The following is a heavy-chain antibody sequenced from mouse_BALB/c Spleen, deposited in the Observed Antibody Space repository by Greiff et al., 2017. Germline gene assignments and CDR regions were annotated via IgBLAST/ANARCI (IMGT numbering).Heavy chain of an antibody. D-gene: IGHD3-1*01. CDR1: GFTFSSYA. V-gene: IGHV5-9-1*01. J-gene: IGHJ4*01. Sequence: EVMLVESGGGLVKPGGSLKLSCAASGFTFSSYAMSWVRQTPEKRLEWVATISSGGSYTYYPDSVKGRFTISRDNAKNTLYLQMSSLRSEDTAMYYCARRGAKYAMDYWGQGTSVTVSS. CDR3: ARRGAKYAMDY. CDR2: ISSGGSYT.